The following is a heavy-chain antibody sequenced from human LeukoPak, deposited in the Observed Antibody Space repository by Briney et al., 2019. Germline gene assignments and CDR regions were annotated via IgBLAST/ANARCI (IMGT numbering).Heavy chain of an antibody. Sequence: SETLSLTCAVYGGSFSGYYWSWIRQPPGKGLEWIGEINHSGSTNYNPSLKSRVTISVDTSKNQFSLKLSSVTAADTAVYYCAITMVRGVTNPSSARVSDYWGQGTLVTVSS. D-gene: IGHD3-10*01. V-gene: IGHV4-34*01. J-gene: IGHJ4*02. CDR3: AITMVRGVTNPSSARVSDY. CDR2: INHSGST. CDR1: GGSFSGYY.